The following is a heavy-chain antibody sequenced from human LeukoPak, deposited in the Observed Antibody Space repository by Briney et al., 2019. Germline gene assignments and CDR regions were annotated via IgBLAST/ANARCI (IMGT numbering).Heavy chain of an antibody. D-gene: IGHD3-10*01. CDR2: IGYDGRFK. Sequence: PGGSLRLSCVTSGFTFNNYPMHWVRQAPGKGLECVAVIGYDGRFKFHSDSVKGRFTISRDDSKNTLYLQMTSLRPEDTALYYCARDPKTGSPDYFDYWGQGTLVTVST. J-gene: IGHJ4*02. CDR1: GFTFNNYP. CDR3: ARDPKTGSPDYFDY. V-gene: IGHV3-30*04.